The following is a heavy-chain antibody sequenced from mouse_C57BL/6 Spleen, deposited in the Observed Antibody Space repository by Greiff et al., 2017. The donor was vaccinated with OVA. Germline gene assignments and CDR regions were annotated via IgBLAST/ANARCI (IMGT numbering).Heavy chain of an antibody. V-gene: IGHV5-16*01. CDR3: ARDDGYSPFDY. CDR1: GFTFSDYY. CDR2: INYDGSST. J-gene: IGHJ2*01. Sequence: EVQRVESEGGLVQPGSSMKLSCTASGFTFSDYYMAWVRQVPEKGLEWVANINYDGSSTYYLDSLKSRFIISRDNAKNILYLQMSSLKSEDTATYYCARDDGYSPFDYWGQGTTLTVSS. D-gene: IGHD2-3*01.